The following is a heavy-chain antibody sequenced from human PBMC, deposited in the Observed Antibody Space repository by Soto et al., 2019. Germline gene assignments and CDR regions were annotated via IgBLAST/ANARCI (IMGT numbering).Heavy chain of an antibody. CDR1: GGTFSTYT. CDR3: AREFCSGGSCYDY. CDR2: SISILGIP. J-gene: IGHJ4*02. Sequence: QVQLVQSGAEVKKPGSSVKVSCKASGGTFSTYTIFWVRQAPGQGLEWMGRSISILGIPNYAQKFQGRVTITADKSTSTAYMELSSLRSEDTAVYYCAREFCSGGSCYDYWGQGTLVTVSS. V-gene: IGHV1-69*08. D-gene: IGHD2-15*01.